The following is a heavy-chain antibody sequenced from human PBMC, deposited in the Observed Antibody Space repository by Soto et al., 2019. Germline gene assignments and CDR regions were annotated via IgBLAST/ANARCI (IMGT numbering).Heavy chain of an antibody. V-gene: IGHV3-30*18. J-gene: IGHJ1*01. D-gene: IGHD6-19*01. CDR2: ISYDGSNK. CDR3: AKEPVEQWLVRDKYFQH. Sequence: QVRLVESGGGVVQPGRSLRLSCAASGFTFSSYDMHWVRQAPGKGLEWVAVISYDGSNKYYADSVKGRFTISRDNSKNTLYLQMNSLRAEDTAVYYCAKEPVEQWLVRDKYFQHWGQGTLVTVSS. CDR1: GFTFSSYD.